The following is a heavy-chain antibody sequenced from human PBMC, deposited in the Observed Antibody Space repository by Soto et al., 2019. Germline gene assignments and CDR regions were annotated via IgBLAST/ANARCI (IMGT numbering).Heavy chain of an antibody. CDR1: GFTFSSYG. V-gene: IGHV3-30*18. CDR2: ISYDGSNK. CDR3: AKGHRPAELYGIFDP. J-gene: IGHJ5*02. D-gene: IGHD3-10*01. Sequence: GGSLRLSCAASGFTFSSYGMHWVRQAPGKGLEWVAVISYDGSNKYYADSVKGRFTISRDNSKNTLYLQMNSLRAEDAAVYYCAKGHRPAELYGIFDPWGQGTLVTVSS.